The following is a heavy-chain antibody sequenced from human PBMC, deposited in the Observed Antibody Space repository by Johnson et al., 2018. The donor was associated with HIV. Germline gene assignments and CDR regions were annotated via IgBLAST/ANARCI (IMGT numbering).Heavy chain of an antibody. D-gene: IGHD6-19*01. CDR2: LKSKTDGGTT. V-gene: IGHV3-15*01. Sequence: EVQLVESGGGLVKPGGSLRLSCAASGFTFTNAWMNWVRQAPGKGLEWVGRLKSKTDGGTTDYAAPVKGRFTISRDNSKNTLHLQMNSLRAEDTAVYYCARDWGLYSSGWYVDAFDIWGQGTMVTVSS. CDR3: ARDWGLYSSGWYVDAFDI. CDR1: GFTFTNAW. J-gene: IGHJ3*02.